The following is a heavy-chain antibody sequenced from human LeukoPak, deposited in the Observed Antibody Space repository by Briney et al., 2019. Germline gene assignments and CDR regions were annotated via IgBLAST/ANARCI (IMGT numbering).Heavy chain of an antibody. D-gene: IGHD6-13*01. CDR2: IYYSGST. V-gene: IGHV4-39*02. CDR1: GGSISSSSYY. CDR3: AGEVDGYSSSWYGWGARAYYYYGMDV. Sequence: SETLSLTCTVSGGSISSSSYYWGWIRQPPGKGLEWIGSIYYSGSTYYNPSLKSRVTISVDTSKNQFSLKLSSVTAADTAVYYCAGEVDGYSSSWYGWGARAYYYYGMDVWGQGTTVTVSS. J-gene: IGHJ6*02.